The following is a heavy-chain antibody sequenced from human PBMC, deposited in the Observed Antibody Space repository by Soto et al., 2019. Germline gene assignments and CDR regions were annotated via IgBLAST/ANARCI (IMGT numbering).Heavy chain of an antibody. CDR3: ARRPHYDFYY. CDR2: IYHSGST. V-gene: IGHV4-4*02. Sequence: SEARCVTCAVSGGSASRSNWWSWVRQPPGKGLEWIGEIYHSGSTNYNPSLKSRVTISVDKSKNQFSLKLSSVTAADTAVYYCARRPHYDFYYWGQGTLVT. J-gene: IGHJ4*02. D-gene: IGHD3-3*01. CDR1: GGSASRSNW.